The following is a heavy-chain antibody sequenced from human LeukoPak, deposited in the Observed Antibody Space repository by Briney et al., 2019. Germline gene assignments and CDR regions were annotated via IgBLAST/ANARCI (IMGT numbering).Heavy chain of an antibody. CDR2: IQNDGSNK. J-gene: IGHJ4*02. D-gene: IGHD2-15*01. V-gene: IGHV3-30*02. CDR3: AKDQDVVVVAATQIDY. CDR1: GFTFSSYG. Sequence: GGSLRLSCAASGFTFSSYGMHWVRQAPGKGLAWVGLIQNDGSNKYYADSVKGRFIISRDNSKNTLYLQMNSLRAEDTAVYYCAKDQDVVVVAATQIDYWGQGTLVTVSS.